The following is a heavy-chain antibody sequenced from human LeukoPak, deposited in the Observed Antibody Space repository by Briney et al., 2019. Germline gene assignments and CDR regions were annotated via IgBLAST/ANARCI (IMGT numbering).Heavy chain of an antibody. Sequence: SETLSLTCTVSGGSISSYYWSWIRQPAGKGLEWIGRIYTSGSTNYNTSLKSRVTMSVDTSKNQFSLKLSSVTAADTAVYYCARDQYYYDSSGYYSLDYWGQGTLVTVSS. J-gene: IGHJ4*02. CDR2: IYTSGST. CDR1: GGSISSYY. D-gene: IGHD3-22*01. V-gene: IGHV4-4*07. CDR3: ARDQYYYDSSGYYSLDY.